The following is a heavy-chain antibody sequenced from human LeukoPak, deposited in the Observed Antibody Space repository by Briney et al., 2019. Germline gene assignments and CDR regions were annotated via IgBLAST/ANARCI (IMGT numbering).Heavy chain of an antibody. Sequence: ASVKVSCKASGYSFTDYYMHWVRQAPGQGLEWMGWINLNNGDIKSAQRFQGRVTMTRDTSITTVYMEVSWLTSDDTAIYYCARADRLHGGPYLIGPWGQGTLVTVSS. CDR1: GYSFTDYY. V-gene: IGHV1-2*02. CDR2: INLNNGDI. CDR3: ARADRLHGGPYLIGP. J-gene: IGHJ5*02. D-gene: IGHD2-21*01.